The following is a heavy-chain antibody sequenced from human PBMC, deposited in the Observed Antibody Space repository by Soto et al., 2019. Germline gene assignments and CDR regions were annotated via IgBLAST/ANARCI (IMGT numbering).Heavy chain of an antibody. D-gene: IGHD2-15*01. V-gene: IGHV3-21*01. CDR2: ISSSSSYI. CDR3: ARDTGYCSGGSCYYWFDP. J-gene: IGHJ5*02. Sequence: GGSLRLSCAASGFTFSSYSMNWVRQAPGKGLEWVSSISSSSSYIYYADSVKGRFTISRDNAKNSLYLQMNSLRAEDTAVYYCARDTGYCSGGSCYYWFDPWGQGTLVTVSS. CDR1: GFTFSSYS.